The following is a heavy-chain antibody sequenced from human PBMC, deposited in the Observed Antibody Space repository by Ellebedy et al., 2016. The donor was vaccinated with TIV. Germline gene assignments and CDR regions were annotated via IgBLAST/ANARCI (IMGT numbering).Heavy chain of an antibody. CDR3: ARDLASGWYPSLPGY. D-gene: IGHD6-19*01. V-gene: IGHV3-23*01. J-gene: IGHJ4*02. Sequence: GESLKISCAASGFTFSGYYMSWFRQAPGKGLEWLSAISGSGGSTYYADSVKGRFTISRDNSKNTLYLQMNSLRAEDTAVYYCARDLASGWYPSLPGYWGQGTLVTVSS. CDR2: ISGSGGST. CDR1: GFTFSGYY.